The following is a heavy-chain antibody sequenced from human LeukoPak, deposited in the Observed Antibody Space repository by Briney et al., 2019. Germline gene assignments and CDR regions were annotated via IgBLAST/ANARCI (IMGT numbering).Heavy chain of an antibody. Sequence: KSSETLSLTCDVSGGSISSSNWWSWVRQPPGKGLEWIGEIYHSGSTNYNPSLKSRVTISVDTSKNQFSLKLSSVTAADTAVYYCARGKGTGYSYGYPRNFDYWGQGTLVTVSS. D-gene: IGHD5-18*01. CDR3: ARGKGTGYSYGYPRNFDY. V-gene: IGHV4-4*02. CDR1: GGSISSSNW. CDR2: IYHSGST. J-gene: IGHJ4*02.